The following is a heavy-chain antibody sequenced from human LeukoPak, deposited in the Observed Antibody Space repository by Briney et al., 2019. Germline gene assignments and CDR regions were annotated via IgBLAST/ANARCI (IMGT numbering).Heavy chain of an antibody. CDR3: ARVGYCSGGSCYSGFAY. V-gene: IGHV3-23*01. CDR1: GFIFNNYG. Sequence: GGSLRLSCAASGFIFNNYGLSWVRQAPGKGLEWVSSISNDGGGTNYADFVKGRFTISRDNSKNTLFLQMNSLRAEDTAVYYCARVGYCSGGSCYSGFAYWGQGTLVTVSS. J-gene: IGHJ4*02. CDR2: ISNDGGGT. D-gene: IGHD2-15*01.